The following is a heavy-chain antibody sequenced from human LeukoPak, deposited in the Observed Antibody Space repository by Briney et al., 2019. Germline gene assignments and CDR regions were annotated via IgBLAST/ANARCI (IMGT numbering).Heavy chain of an antibody. J-gene: IGHJ4*02. D-gene: IGHD3-22*01. V-gene: IGHV1-69*13. CDR1: GGTFSSYA. CDR2: IIPIFGTA. CDR3: ARHTYYYDSSGPGTFDY. Sequence: GASVKVSCKASGGTFSSYAIGWVRQAPGQGLEWMGGIIPIFGTANYAQKFQGRVTITADESTSTAYMELSSLRSEDTAVYYCARHTYYYDSSGPGTFDYWGQGTLVTVSS.